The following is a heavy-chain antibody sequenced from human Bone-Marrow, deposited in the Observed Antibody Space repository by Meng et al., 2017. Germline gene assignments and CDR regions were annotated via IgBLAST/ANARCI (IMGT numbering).Heavy chain of an antibody. Sequence: QVQLQESGPGLVRPSETLSLTCTVSGGSVNSGSYAWGWIRQPPGKGLEWIGNIYYSGTTNYNPSLKSRVTISIDASKNQFSLMLSSLTAADTAVYYCARGQYYWGQGTLVTVSS. J-gene: IGHJ4*02. V-gene: IGHV4-61*01. CDR2: IYYSGTT. CDR1: GGSVNSGSYA. CDR3: ARGQYY.